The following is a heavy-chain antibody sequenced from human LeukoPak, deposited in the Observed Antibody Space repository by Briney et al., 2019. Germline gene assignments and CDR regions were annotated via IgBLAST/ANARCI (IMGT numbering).Heavy chain of an antibody. CDR3: ARAVAGTGHFDY. J-gene: IGHJ4*02. CDR2: INPNSGGT. D-gene: IGHD6-19*01. Sequence: ASVKVSCKASGYTFTGYYMHWVRQTPGQELEWMGRINPNSGGTNYAQKFQGRVTMTRDTSISTAYMELSRLRSDDTAVYYCARAVAGTGHFDYRGQGTLVTVSS. CDR1: GYTFTGYY. V-gene: IGHV1-2*06.